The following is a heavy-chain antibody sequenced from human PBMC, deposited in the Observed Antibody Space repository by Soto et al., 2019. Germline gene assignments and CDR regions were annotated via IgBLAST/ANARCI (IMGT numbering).Heavy chain of an antibody. D-gene: IGHD6-13*01. CDR1: GYTFTSYD. J-gene: IGHJ4*02. CDR3: AREVAGMSYRPIDS. CDR2: MNPNSGNT. V-gene: IGHV1-8*01. Sequence: QVQLVQSGAEVKKPGASVKVSCKASGYTFTSYDINWVRQATGQGLEWMGWMNPNSGNTGYAQKFQGRVTMTRDTSINTADMERSGLRSEDTAVYYCAREVAGMSYRPIDSWGQGTLVTVAS.